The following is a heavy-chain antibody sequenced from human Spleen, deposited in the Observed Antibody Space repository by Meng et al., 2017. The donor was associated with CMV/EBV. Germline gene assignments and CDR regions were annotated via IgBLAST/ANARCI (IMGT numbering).Heavy chain of an antibody. CDR2: IYPGDSDT. CDR3: ARHQAYYDSSGLPYGMDV. CDR1: GYSFTDYW. J-gene: IGHJ6*02. D-gene: IGHD3-22*01. Sequence: GESLKISCKGSGYSFTDYWTGWVRQMPGKGLEWMGIIYPGDSDTRYSPSFQGQVTISADNSITTAYLQWSSLKASDTAIYYCARHQAYYDSSGLPYGMDVWGQGTTVTVSS. V-gene: IGHV5-51*01.